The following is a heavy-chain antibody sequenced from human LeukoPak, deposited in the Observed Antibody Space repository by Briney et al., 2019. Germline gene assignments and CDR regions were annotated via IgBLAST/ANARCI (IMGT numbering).Heavy chain of an antibody. CDR2: ISGSGGST. Sequence: GGSLRLSCAASGFTFSSYAMSWVRQAPGKGLEWVSAISGSGGSTYYADSVKGRFTISRDNSKNTLYLQMNSLRAEDTAVYYCAKGRGDYSNPGYFQHWGQGTLVTVSS. V-gene: IGHV3-23*01. CDR3: AKGRGDYSNPGYFQH. J-gene: IGHJ1*01. D-gene: IGHD4-11*01. CDR1: GFTFSSYA.